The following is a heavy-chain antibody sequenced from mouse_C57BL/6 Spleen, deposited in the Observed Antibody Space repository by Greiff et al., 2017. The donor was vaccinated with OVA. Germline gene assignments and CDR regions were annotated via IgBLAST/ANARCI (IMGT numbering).Heavy chain of an antibody. CDR2: IDPETDGT. CDR3: TRSPSYYDYDLLYFDY. CDR1: GYTFTDYE. Sequence: QVQLKQSGAELVRPGASVTLSCKASGYTFTDYEMHWVKQTPVHGLEWIGAIDPETDGTAYNQKFKGKAILTADKSSSTAYMELRSLTSEDSAVYYCTRSPSYYDYDLLYFDYWGQGTTLTVSS. D-gene: IGHD2-4*01. J-gene: IGHJ2*01. V-gene: IGHV1-15*01.